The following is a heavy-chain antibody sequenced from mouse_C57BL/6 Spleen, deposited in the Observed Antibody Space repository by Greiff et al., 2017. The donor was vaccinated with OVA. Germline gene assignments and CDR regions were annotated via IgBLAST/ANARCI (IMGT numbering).Heavy chain of an antibody. CDR3: ASEGITTVVATPFYYAMDD. V-gene: IGHV1-61*01. CDR1: GYTFTSYW. Sequence: QVQLQQPGAELVRPGSSVKLSCKASGYTFTSYWMDWVKQRPGQGLEWIGNIYPSDSETHYNQKFKDKATLPVDNSSRPAYMQLSSRTSEDSAGHYCASEGITTVVATPFYYAMDDWGQGTSVTVSS. D-gene: IGHD1-1*01. J-gene: IGHJ4*01. CDR2: IYPSDSET.